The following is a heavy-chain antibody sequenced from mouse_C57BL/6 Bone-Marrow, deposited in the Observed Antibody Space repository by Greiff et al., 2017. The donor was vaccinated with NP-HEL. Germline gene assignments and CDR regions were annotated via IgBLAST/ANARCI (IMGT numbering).Heavy chain of an antibody. CDR3: TRDMTTVVEGGDFDY. CDR2: ISSGGDYI. J-gene: IGHJ2*01. D-gene: IGHD1-1*01. CDR1: GFTFSSYA. V-gene: IGHV5-9-1*02. Sequence: EVMLVESGEGLVKPGGSLKLSCAASGFTFSSYAMSWVRQTPEKRLEWVAYISSGGDYIYYADTVKGRFTISRDNARNTLYLQMSSLKSEDTAMYDCTRDMTTVVEGGDFDYGGKGTTLTVSS.